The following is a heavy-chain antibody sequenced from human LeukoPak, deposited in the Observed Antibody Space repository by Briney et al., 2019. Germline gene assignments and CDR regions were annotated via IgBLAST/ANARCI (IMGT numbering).Heavy chain of an antibody. V-gene: IGHV4-38-2*01. J-gene: IGHJ5*01. Sequence: SETLSLTCVVSGYSISSGYYWDWIRQTPGKGLEWIGTIYHNGNTYSNPSLKSRVTISLDTSKNQFSLKLTSVTAADTAVYCCARTRRSSGYFPFDSWGQGTLVTVSS. D-gene: IGHD3-22*01. CDR3: ARTRRSSGYFPFDS. CDR1: GYSISSGYY. CDR2: IYHNGNT.